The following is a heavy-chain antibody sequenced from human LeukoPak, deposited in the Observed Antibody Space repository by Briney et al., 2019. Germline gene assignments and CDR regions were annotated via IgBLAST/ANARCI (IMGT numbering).Heavy chain of an antibody. Sequence: ASVKVSCKASGYTFTSYAMHWVRQAPGQRLEWMGWINAGNGNTKYSQKFQGRVTITADESTSTAYMELSSLRSEDTAVYYCARELGALNWFDPWGQGTLVTVSS. CDR1: GYTFTSYA. CDR3: ARELGALNWFDP. J-gene: IGHJ5*02. V-gene: IGHV1-3*01. D-gene: IGHD1-26*01. CDR2: INAGNGNT.